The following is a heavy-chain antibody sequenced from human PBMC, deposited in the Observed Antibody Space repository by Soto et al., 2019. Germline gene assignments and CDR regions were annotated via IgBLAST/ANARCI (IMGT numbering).Heavy chain of an antibody. CDR1: GFTFSSYA. CDR3: GRCSSTSCHLGADF. D-gene: IGHD2-2*01. V-gene: IGHV3-30-3*01. J-gene: IGHJ4*02. CDR2: ISFDGNNE. Sequence: QVQLVESGGGVVQPGRSLRLSCAASGFTFSSYALHWVRQAPGRGLEWVALISFDGNNEYYANSVKGRFTISRDNSKNALYLQVNSLRAEDTAVYYCGRCSSTSCHLGADFWGQGTLVTVSS.